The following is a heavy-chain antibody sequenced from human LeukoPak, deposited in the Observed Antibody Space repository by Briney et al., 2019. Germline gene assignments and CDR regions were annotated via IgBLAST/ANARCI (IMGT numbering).Heavy chain of an antibody. D-gene: IGHD1-26*01. CDR1: GFTFDDYG. Sequence: GGSLRLSCAASGFTFDDYGMNWVRQAPGKGLEWVATISGSGVMTYYADSVKGRFTVSGDNSKNTVYLQMSSLTAADTAVYYCAKDRSIGTYYTFDHWGQGTLVTVSS. CDR3: AKDRSIGTYYTFDH. V-gene: IGHV3-23*01. CDR2: ISGSGVMT. J-gene: IGHJ4*02.